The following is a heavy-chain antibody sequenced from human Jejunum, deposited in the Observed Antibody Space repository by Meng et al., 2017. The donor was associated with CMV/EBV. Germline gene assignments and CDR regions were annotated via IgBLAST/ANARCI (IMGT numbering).Heavy chain of an antibody. CDR1: GNTFTAYY. J-gene: IGHJ4*02. V-gene: IGHV1-2*02. Sequence: CKAPGNTFTAYYLHWVRQAPGQGLEWMGWVYPPSGVTEYARRFQGRVTMTRDTSITTAYMELSRLTSDDTALYYCAAVTYSAYNDFDYWGQGTLVTVSS. CDR2: VYPPSGVT. D-gene: IGHD5-12*01. CDR3: AAVTYSAYNDFDY.